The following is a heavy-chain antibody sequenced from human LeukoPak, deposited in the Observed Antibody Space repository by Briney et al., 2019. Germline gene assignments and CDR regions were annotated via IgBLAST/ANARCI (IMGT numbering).Heavy chain of an antibody. J-gene: IGHJ6*02. CDR1: GGSFSGYY. V-gene: IGHV4-34*01. CDR2: INHSGST. D-gene: IGHD2-2*02. Sequence: SETLSLTCAVYGGSFSGYYWSWIRQPPGKGLEWIGKINHSGSTNYNPSLKSRVTISVDTSKNQFSLKLSSVTAADTAVYYCARAKDIVVVPAAILGGMDVWGQGTTVTVSS. CDR3: ARAKDIVVVPAAILGGMDV.